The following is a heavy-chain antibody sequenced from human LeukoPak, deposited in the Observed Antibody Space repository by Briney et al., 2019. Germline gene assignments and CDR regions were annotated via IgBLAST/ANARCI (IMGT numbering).Heavy chain of an antibody. CDR1: GGSFSGYY. D-gene: IGHD3-16*01. J-gene: IGHJ6*03. Sequence: SETLSLTCAAYGGSFSGYYWSWIRQPPGKGLEWIGEINHSGSTKYNPSLKSRVTISVDTSNNQFSLKLSSVTAADTAVYYCARNHGFGGVYYYYYYMDVWGKGTTVTVSS. CDR2: INHSGST. CDR3: ARNHGFGGVYYYYYYMDV. V-gene: IGHV4-34*01.